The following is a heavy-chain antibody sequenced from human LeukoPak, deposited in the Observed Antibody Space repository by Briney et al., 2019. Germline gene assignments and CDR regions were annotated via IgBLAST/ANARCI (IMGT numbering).Heavy chain of an antibody. Sequence: SETLSLTCAVYGGSFSGYYWSWIRQPPGKGLEWIGEINHSGSTNYNPSLKSRVTISVDTSKNQSSLKLSSVTAADTAVYYCARGRYGDYGYWGQGTLVTVSS. V-gene: IGHV4-34*01. CDR2: INHSGST. CDR1: GGSFSGYY. J-gene: IGHJ4*02. D-gene: IGHD4-17*01. CDR3: ARGRYGDYGY.